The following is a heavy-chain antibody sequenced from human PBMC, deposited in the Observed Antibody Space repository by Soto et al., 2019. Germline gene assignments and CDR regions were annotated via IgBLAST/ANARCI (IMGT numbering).Heavy chain of an antibody. J-gene: IGHJ5*02. D-gene: IGHD6-19*01. CDR3: AREGIAVAGTGFDP. CDR1: GYTFTSYD. Sequence: ASVKVSCKASGYTFTSYDINWVRQATGQGLEWMGWMNPNSGNTGYAQKFQGRVAMTRNTSISTAYMELSSLRSEDTAVYYCAREGIAVAGTGFDPWGQGTLVTVSS. V-gene: IGHV1-8*01. CDR2: MNPNSGNT.